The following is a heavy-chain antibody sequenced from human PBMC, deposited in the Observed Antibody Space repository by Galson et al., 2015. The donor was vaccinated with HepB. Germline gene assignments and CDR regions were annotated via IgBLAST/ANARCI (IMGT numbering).Heavy chain of an antibody. CDR2: INHSGST. CDR1: GGSFSGYY. V-gene: IGHV4-34*01. J-gene: IGHJ3*02. CDR3: ARNLRSTDAFDI. D-gene: IGHD4-17*01. Sequence: SETLSLTCAVYGGSFSGYYWSWIRQPPGKGLEWIGEINHSGSTNYNPSLKSRVTISVDTSKNQLSLKLSSVTAADTAVYYCARNLRSTDAFDIWGQGTMVTVSS.